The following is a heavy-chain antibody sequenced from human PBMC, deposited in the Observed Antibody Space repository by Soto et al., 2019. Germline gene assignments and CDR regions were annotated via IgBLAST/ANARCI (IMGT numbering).Heavy chain of an antibody. CDR3: VKDIHEQWLVSHFEY. CDR2: ISWNRGSI. D-gene: IGHD6-19*01. V-gene: IGHV3-9*01. J-gene: IGHJ4*02. CDR1: GFTFESYA. Sequence: EVQLVESGGGSVQPGRSQRLSCVASGFTFESYAMHWVRQVPGKGLEWVSGISWNRGSIGYEDSVKGRFTISRDNAQKSLYLEMNSLRVEDTAFYYCVKDIHEQWLVSHFEYWGQGALVTVSS.